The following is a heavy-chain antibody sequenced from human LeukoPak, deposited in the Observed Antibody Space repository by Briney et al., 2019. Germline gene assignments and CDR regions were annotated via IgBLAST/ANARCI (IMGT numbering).Heavy chain of an antibody. D-gene: IGHD3-10*01. CDR2: ISGGSGYI. V-gene: IGHV3-21*04. J-gene: IGHJ4*02. CDR1: GFTFSTYN. CDR3: AKDIFTMVRGVVDY. Sequence: GGSLRLSCAASGFTFSTYNMSWVRRAPGKGLEWVSSISGGSGYIYYADSVRGRFTISRDNAKNSLYLQMNSLRAEDTALYYCAKDIFTMVRGVVDYWGQGTLVPVPS.